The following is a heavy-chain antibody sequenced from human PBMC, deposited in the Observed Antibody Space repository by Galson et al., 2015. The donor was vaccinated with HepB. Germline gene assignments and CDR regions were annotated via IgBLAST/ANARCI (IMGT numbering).Heavy chain of an antibody. CDR3: AKDEDFWSPKKGLFDY. J-gene: IGHJ4*02. Sequence: SLRLSCAASGFTFSSYAMSWVRQAPGKGLEWVSAISGSGGSTYYADSVKGRFTISRDNSKNTLYLQMNSLRAEDTAVYYCAKDEDFWSPKKGLFDYWGQGTLVTVSS. V-gene: IGHV3-23*01. CDR2: ISGSGGST. D-gene: IGHD3-3*01. CDR1: GFTFSSYA.